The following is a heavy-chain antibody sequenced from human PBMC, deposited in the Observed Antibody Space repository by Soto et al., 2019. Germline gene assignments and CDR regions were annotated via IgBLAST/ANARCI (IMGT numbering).Heavy chain of an antibody. CDR1: GGYVHSYY. D-gene: IGHD2-8*01. CDR3: ARARVRGVSPDYDF. V-gene: IGHV4-59*02. J-gene: IGHJ4*02. CDR2: IYYTGST. Sequence: PSETLSLTCSVSGGYVHSYYWSWLRQSPGRGLEWIAYIYYTGSTKYNPSLKSRATISLDTSKNEVYLKMTSVTAADTAVYYCARARVRGVSPDYDFWGQGTRVTVSS.